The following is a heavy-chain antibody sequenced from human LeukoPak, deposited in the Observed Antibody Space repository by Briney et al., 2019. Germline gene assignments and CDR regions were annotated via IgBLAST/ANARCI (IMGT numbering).Heavy chain of an antibody. CDR2: ISGIHYNT. J-gene: IGHJ4*02. D-gene: IGHD3-22*01. CDR1: GFAFSSYD. V-gene: IGHV3-23*01. Sequence: GGSLRLSCAASGFAFSSYDMTWVRQAPGKGLEWVSGISGIHYNTYYADSVKGRFTISRDNSKNTLYLQMNSLRAEDTAVYYCAKARDYYDSSGFFDYWGQGTLVTVSS. CDR3: AKARDYYDSSGFFDY.